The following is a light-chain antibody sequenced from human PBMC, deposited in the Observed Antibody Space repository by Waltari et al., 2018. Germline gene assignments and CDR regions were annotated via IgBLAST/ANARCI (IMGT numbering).Light chain of an antibody. J-gene: IGKJ4*01. CDR3: QQYGSSPLT. CDR1: QSVSSSY. V-gene: IGKV3-20*01. CDR2: GAS. Sequence: EIVLTQSPGTLSLSTGERATLSCRASQSVSSSYLAWYQQKPGQAPRLLIYGASSRATGIPDRFSGSGSGTDFTLTISRLEPEDFAVYYCQQYGSSPLTFGGGTKVGIK.